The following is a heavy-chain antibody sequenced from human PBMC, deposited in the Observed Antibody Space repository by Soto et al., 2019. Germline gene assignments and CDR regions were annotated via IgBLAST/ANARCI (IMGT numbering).Heavy chain of an antibody. CDR3: ARWWSGSRQGFDP. Sequence: PSETLSLTCTVSGGSISSYYWSWIRQHPGKGLEWIGYIYYSGSTYYNPSLKSRVTISVDTSKNQFSLKLSSVTAADTAVYYCARWWSGSRQGFDPWGQGTLVTVSS. J-gene: IGHJ5*02. D-gene: IGHD3-3*01. CDR1: GGSISSYY. CDR2: IYYSGST. V-gene: IGHV4-59*06.